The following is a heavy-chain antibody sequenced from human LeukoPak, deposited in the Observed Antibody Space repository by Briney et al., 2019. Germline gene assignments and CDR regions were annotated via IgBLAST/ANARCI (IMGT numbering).Heavy chain of an antibody. V-gene: IGHV1-69*13. J-gene: IGHJ3*02. CDR2: IIPIFGTA. Sequence: GASVKVSCKASGGTFSSYAISWVRQAPGQGLEWMGGIIPIFGTANYAQKFQGRVTITADESTSTAYMELSSLRSEDTAVYYCAADPTSGDAFDIWGQGTMVTVSS. D-gene: IGHD1-26*01. CDR3: AADPTSGDAFDI. CDR1: GGTFSSYA.